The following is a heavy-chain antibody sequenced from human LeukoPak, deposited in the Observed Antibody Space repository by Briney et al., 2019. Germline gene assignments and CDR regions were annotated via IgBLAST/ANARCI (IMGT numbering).Heavy chain of an antibody. CDR2: INHSGST. Sequence: SSETLSLTCAVYGGSFSGYYWSWIRQPPGKGPEWIGEINHSGSTNYNPSLKSRVTISVDTSKNQFSLKLSSVTAADTAVYYCARGVSLGNRILTGRSFDYWGQGTLVTVSS. J-gene: IGHJ4*02. CDR3: ARGVSLGNRILTGRSFDY. D-gene: IGHD3-9*01. V-gene: IGHV4-34*01. CDR1: GGSFSGYY.